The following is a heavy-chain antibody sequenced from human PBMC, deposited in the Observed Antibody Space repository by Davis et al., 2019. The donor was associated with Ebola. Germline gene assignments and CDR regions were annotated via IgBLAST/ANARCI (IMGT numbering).Heavy chain of an antibody. D-gene: IGHD3-10*01. CDR3: AAGHSAY. CDR1: GFTFSSYA. Sequence: GESLKISCAASGFTFSSYAMSWVRQAPGKGLEWVSAISGSGGSTYYADSVRGRFTISRDNSKNTLYLQMNSLRVEDTAVYYCAAGHSAYWGQGTVVTVSS. CDR2: ISGSGGST. J-gene: IGHJ3*01. V-gene: IGHV3-23*01.